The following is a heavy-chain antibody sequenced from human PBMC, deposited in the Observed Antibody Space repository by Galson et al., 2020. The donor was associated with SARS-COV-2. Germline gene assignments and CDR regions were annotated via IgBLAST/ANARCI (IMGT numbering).Heavy chain of an antibody. J-gene: IGHJ4*02. CDR2: ISAYNGNT. CDR3: AMGSLWFGEFAPLDY. CDR1: GYTFTSYG. Sequence: ASVKVSCKASGYTFTSYGISWVRQAPGQGLEWMGWISAYNGNTNYAQKLQGRVTMTTDTSTSTAYMELRSLRPDDTAVYYCAMGSLWFGEFAPLDYWGQGTLVTVSS. D-gene: IGHD3-10*01. V-gene: IGHV1-18*01.